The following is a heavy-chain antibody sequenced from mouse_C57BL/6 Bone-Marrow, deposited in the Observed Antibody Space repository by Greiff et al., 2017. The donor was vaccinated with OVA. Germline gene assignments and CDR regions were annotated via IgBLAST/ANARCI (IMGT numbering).Heavy chain of an antibody. CDR2: INPSTGGT. J-gene: IGHJ1*03. Sequence: VQLQQSGPELVKPGASVKISCKASGYSFTGYYMNWVKQSPEKSLEWIGEINPSTGGTTYNQKFKAKATLTVDKSSSTAYMQLSSLTSEDSAVYYCGYGSTPYWYVDVWGTGATVTVSS. CDR1: GYSFTGYY. CDR3: GYGSTPYWYVDV. D-gene: IGHD1-1*01. V-gene: IGHV1-42*01.